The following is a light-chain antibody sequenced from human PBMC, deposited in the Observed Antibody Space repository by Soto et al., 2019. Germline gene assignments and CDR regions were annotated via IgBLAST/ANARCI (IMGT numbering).Light chain of an antibody. Sequence: DIQMTQSPSTLSASVGDRVSITCRASQSISRQLAWYQQKPGKAPNLLIYQASNLETGVPSRFTRSGSAKEFTPTISSLQPDDLANYYCQQYRSYWTFGQGTKVEVK. CDR2: QAS. CDR1: QSISRQ. CDR3: QQYRSYWT. V-gene: IGKV1-5*03. J-gene: IGKJ1*01.